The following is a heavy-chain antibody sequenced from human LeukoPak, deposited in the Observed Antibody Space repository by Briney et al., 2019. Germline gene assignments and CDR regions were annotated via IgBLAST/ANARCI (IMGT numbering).Heavy chain of an antibody. CDR2: IYYSGST. D-gene: IGHD3-22*01. J-gene: IGHJ4*02. Sequence: SETLSLTCTVSGGSISSSSYYWGWIRQPPGKGLEWIGSIYYSGSTYYNPSLKSRVTISVDTSKNQFSLKLSSVTAADTAVYYCARDSPPTGYYDSSDYYFDYWGQGTLVTVSS. CDR3: ARDSPPTGYYDSSDYYFDY. V-gene: IGHV4-39*02. CDR1: GGSISSSSYY.